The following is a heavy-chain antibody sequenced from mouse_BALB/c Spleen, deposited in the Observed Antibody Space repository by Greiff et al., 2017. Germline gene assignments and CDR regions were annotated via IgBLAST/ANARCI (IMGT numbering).Heavy chain of an antibody. Sequence: VQLKESGPGLVAPSQSLSITCTVSGFSLTGYGVNWVRQPPGKGLEWLGMIWGDGSTDYNSALKSRLSISKDNSKSQVFLKMNSLQTDDTARYYCARRTGTRGNYYFDYWGQGTTLTVSS. CDR2: IWGDGST. D-gene: IGHD4-1*01. J-gene: IGHJ2*01. CDR1: GFSLTGYG. CDR3: ARRTGTRGNYYFDY. V-gene: IGHV2-6-7*01.